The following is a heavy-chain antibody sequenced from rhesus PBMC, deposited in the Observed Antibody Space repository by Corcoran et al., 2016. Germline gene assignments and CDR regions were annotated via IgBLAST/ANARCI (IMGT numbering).Heavy chain of an antibody. CDR3: ARREYSSWSGYYGLDS. CDR1: GGSISSSNW. J-gene: IGHJ6*01. Sequence: QVQLQESGPGLVKPSETLSLTCAVSGGSISSSNWWSWIHQPPGNGLEWIWYISCSSCSTYYNPSLNSRVTIATDTSKNQCSLKLSSVTAADTAVYYCARREYSSWSGYYGLDSWGQGVVVTVSS. D-gene: IGHD6-13*01. V-gene: IGHV4-65*01. CDR2: ISCSSCST.